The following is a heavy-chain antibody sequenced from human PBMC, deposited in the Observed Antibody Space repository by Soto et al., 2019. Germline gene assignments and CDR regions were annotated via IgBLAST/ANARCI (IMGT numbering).Heavy chain of an antibody. CDR3: AQDARVSSGWFFDY. V-gene: IGHV3-9*01. CDR2: ISWNSGSI. CDR1: GFTFDDYA. D-gene: IGHD6-19*01. Sequence: EVQLVESGGGLVQPGRSLRLSCAASGFTFDDYAMHWVRQAPGKGLEWVSGISWNSGSIGYADSVKGRFTISRDNAKNSLYLQMNSLRAEDTALYYCAQDARVSSGWFFDYWGQGTLVTVSS. J-gene: IGHJ4*02.